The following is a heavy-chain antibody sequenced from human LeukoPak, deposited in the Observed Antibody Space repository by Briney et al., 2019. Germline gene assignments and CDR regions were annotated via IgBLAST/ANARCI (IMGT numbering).Heavy chain of an antibody. J-gene: IGHJ4*02. CDR3: AKGPLGLFVGKGPKPFDY. CDR2: ISGSGAST. D-gene: IGHD3-22*01. V-gene: IGHV3-23*01. CDR1: RFTFSSYA. Sequence: AGSLRLSSAASRFTFSSYAMGWVRQAQGKGLEWVSAISGSGASTYYTDSVKGPFTISRDTSKNTLYLQMNSLRAADTALYYCAKGPLGLFVGKGPKPFDYCGQRNLGTASS.